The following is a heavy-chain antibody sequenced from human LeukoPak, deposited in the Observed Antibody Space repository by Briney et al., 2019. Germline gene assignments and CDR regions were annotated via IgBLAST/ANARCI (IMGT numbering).Heavy chain of an antibody. CDR2: IYHSGST. J-gene: IGHJ6*03. CDR3: ARAGGLRDRENYYYYYYMDV. CDR1: GYSISSGYY. V-gene: IGHV4-38-2*02. D-gene: IGHD3/OR15-3a*01. Sequence: SETLSLTCTVSGYSISSGYYWGWIRQPPGKGLEWIGSIYHSGSTYYNPSLKSRVTISVDTSKNQFSLKLRSVTAADTAVYYCARAGGLRDRENYYYYYYMDVWGKGTTVTISS.